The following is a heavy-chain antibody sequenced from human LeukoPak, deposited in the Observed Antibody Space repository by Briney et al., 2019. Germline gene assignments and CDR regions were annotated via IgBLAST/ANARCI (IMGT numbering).Heavy chain of an antibody. V-gene: IGHV3-23*01. CDR1: GCTFSSYA. D-gene: IGHD6-13*01. J-gene: IGHJ6*03. CDR2: ISGSGDST. Sequence: GGSLRLSCAASGCTFSSYAMSWVRQAPGKGLEWVASISGSGDSTYYADSVKGRFTISRDNSKNTLYVQMDSLRAEDTAVYYCAKASPYSSSWYDYYFYYMDVWGKGTTVTVSS. CDR3: AKASPYSSSWYDYYFYYMDV.